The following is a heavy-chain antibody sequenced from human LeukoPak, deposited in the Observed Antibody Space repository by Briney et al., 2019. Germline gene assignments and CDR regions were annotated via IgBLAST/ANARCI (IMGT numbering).Heavy chain of an antibody. D-gene: IGHD3-22*01. CDR1: RFPFSIYV. V-gene: IGHV3-23*01. J-gene: IGHJ4*02. CDR3: AKSDYYDSSGHPSSFEY. Sequence: GGSLRLSCVAPRFPFSIYVMSWVRQGPGKGPEWVSPVSGSGGDTYYADSVKGRFTISRDNSKNTLYLQMNSLRAEDTAVYYCAKSDYYDSSGHPSSFEYWGQGTLVTVSS. CDR2: VSGSGGDT.